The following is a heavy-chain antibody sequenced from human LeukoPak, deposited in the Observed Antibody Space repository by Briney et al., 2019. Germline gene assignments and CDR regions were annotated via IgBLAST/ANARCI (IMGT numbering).Heavy chain of an antibody. CDR3: ATSGMVRGMDV. CDR2: INPNSGGT. D-gene: IGHD3-10*01. Sequence: ASVKVSCKASGSTFSGYYMHWVRQAAGQGLEWMGWINPNSGGTSYAQKFQGRVTMTRDTSISTAYMELSRLTSDDSAVYFCATSGMVRGMDVWGQGTTVTVSS. CDR1: GSTFSGYY. J-gene: IGHJ6*02. V-gene: IGHV1-2*02.